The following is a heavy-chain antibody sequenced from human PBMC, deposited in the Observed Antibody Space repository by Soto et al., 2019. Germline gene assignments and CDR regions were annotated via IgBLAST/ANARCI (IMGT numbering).Heavy chain of an antibody. Sequence: EVQLVESGGGLVQPGGSLRLSCADSGFSSSPFWMTWVRQAPGKGLEWVALIKPDGSEELYVDSVKGRFTISRDNAKNSVYLQMDSLRVEDTAVYYCTGGSGWLPTAWGQGTLVTVSS. J-gene: IGHJ5*02. CDR2: IKPDGSEE. V-gene: IGHV3-7*04. D-gene: IGHD6-19*01. CDR3: TGGSGWLPTA. CDR1: GFSSSPFW.